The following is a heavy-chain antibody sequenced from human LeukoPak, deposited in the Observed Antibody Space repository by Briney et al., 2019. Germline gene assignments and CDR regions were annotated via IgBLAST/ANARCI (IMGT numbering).Heavy chain of an antibody. J-gene: IGHJ4*02. V-gene: IGHV4-59*08. CDR3: ASTIVHYYDSSGYEFDY. D-gene: IGHD3-22*01. Sequence: SETLSLTCTASGGSISSYYWSWIRQPPGKGLEWIGYIYYSGSTNYNPSLKSRVTISVDTSKNQFSLKLSSVTAADTAVYYCASTIVHYYDSSGYEFDYWGQGTLVTVSS. CDR2: IYYSGST. CDR1: GGSISSYY.